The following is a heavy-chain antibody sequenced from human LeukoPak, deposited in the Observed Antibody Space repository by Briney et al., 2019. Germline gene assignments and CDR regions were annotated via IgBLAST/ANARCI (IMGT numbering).Heavy chain of an antibody. Sequence: ASVKVSCKASGYTFTSYDINWVRQAAGQGLEWMGWMNPNSGNTGYAQKFQGRVTMTRNTSISTAYMELSSLRSEDTAVYYCARDTGYCSSTSCYRDDYWGQGTLVTVSS. V-gene: IGHV1-8*01. D-gene: IGHD2-2*02. CDR2: MNPNSGNT. CDR3: ARDTGYCSSTSCYRDDY. J-gene: IGHJ4*02. CDR1: GYTFTSYD.